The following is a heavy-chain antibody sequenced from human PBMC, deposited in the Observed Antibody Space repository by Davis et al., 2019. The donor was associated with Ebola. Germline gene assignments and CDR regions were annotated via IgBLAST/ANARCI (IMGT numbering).Heavy chain of an antibody. CDR1: GGSSTTSNHY. D-gene: IGHD6-19*01. CDR2: ISFRGIT. V-gene: IGHV4-39*01. Sequence: GSLRLSCTVSGGSSTTSNHYWGYWGWIRQPPGKGLEWIGTISFRGITYYSPSLKSRVSISVDTSKNQFSLKLSSVTAADTATYYCAPVAGPRGWFDPWGQGTLVTVSS. CDR3: APVAGPRGWFDP. J-gene: IGHJ5*02.